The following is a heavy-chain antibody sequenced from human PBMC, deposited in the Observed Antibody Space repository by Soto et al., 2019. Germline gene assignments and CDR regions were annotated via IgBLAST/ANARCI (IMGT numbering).Heavy chain of an antibody. V-gene: IGHV1-3*02. D-gene: IGHD3-10*01. CDR3: ARRGVLPDY. CDR1: GYTFTSYA. J-gene: IGHJ4*02. CDR2: SNAGNGNT. Sequence: QVQLVQSGAEVKKPGASVKVSCKASGYTFTSYAMHWVRQAPGQRLEWMGWSNAGNGNTNYAQNLQGRVTMTTDTSTNTAYMELRSLRSDDTAVYYCARRGVLPDYWGQGTLVTVSS.